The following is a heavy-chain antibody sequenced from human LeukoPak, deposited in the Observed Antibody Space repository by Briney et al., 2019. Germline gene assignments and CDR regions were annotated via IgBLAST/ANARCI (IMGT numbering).Heavy chain of an antibody. D-gene: IGHD2-2*01. J-gene: IGHJ6*03. CDR1: GYTFTSYG. V-gene: IGHV1-2*02. CDR2: INPNSGGT. Sequence: GASVKVSCKASGYTFTSYGISWVRQAPGQGLEWMGWINPNSGGTNYAQKFQGRVTMTRDTSISTAYMELSRLRSDDTAVYYCARAPDIVVVPAAPDYYYYMDVWGKGTTVTVSS. CDR3: ARAPDIVVVPAAPDYYYYMDV.